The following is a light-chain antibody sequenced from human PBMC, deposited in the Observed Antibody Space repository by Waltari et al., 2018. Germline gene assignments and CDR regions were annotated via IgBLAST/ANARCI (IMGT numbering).Light chain of an antibody. CDR2: GNT. CDR1: SSNFAAGYD. CDR3: QSFDSSLSASV. J-gene: IGLJ2*01. V-gene: IGLV1-40*01. Sequence: QSVLTQPPSVSGAPGQKVTIPCTGGSSNFAAGYDAHSYQQFPGTSPKLLIFGNTNRPSGVPGRFSGSRSGTSASLAIAGLQSEDEAVYYCQSFDSSLSASVFGGGTKLTVL.